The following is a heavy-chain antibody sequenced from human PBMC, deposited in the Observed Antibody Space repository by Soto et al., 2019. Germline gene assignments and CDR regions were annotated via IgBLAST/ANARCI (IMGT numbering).Heavy chain of an antibody. CDR2: ISHSGDT. D-gene: IGHD6-6*01. J-gene: IGHJ5*02. Sequence: GPGPSFSSETLSLTCAVYGDSFSGYYWSWIRQPPGKGLEWIGEISHSGDTSYNPSLKSRVTISVDTSKNQFSLRLTSVTAADTAVYYCVRGDVAARLQSWGQGTLVTVSS. CDR3: VRGDVAARLQS. CDR1: GDSFSGYY. V-gene: IGHV4-34*01.